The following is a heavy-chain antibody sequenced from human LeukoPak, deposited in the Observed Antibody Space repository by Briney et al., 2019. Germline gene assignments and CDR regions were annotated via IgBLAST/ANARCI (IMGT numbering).Heavy chain of an antibody. CDR2: ISGSGGST. D-gene: IGHD3-10*01. J-gene: IGHJ4*02. CDR1: GFTFSSYA. CDR3: AEDLGLSGSLWFGEPADY. Sequence: GGSLRLSCAASGFTFSSYAMSWVRQAPGKGLEWVSAISGSGGSTYYADSVKGRFTISRDNSKNTLYLQTNSLRAEDTAVYYCAEDLGLSGSLWFGEPADYWGQGTLVTVSS. V-gene: IGHV3-23*01.